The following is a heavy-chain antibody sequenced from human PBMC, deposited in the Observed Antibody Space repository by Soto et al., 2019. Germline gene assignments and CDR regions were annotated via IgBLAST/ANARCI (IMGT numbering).Heavy chain of an antibody. CDR3: ARGNDSSGYYSRDFDY. J-gene: IGHJ4*02. CDR1: GGSISSYY. CDR2: IYYSGST. V-gene: IGHV4-59*12. D-gene: IGHD3-22*01. Sequence: SETLSLTCTVSGGSISSYYWSWIRQPPGKGLEWIGEIYYSGSTNYNPSLKSRVTISVDTSKNQFSLKLSSVTAADTAVYYCARGNDSSGYYSRDFDYWGQGTLVTVSS.